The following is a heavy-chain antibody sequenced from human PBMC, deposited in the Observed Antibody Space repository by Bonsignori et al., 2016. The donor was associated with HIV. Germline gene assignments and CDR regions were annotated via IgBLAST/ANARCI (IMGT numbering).Heavy chain of an antibody. J-gene: IGHJ3*02. CDR2: IKQDGSEK. CDR3: AKVDADDADDSSRYRAFNI. CDR1: GFTFSNYW. V-gene: IGHV3-7*03. D-gene: IGHD3-22*01. Sequence: GESLKISCAASGFTFSNYWMNWVRQAPGKGLEWVANIKQDGSEKSYVDSVKGRFTISRDNAKNSLYLQMNSLRVDDTAIYFCAKVDADDADDSSRYRAFNIWGQGTMVTVSS.